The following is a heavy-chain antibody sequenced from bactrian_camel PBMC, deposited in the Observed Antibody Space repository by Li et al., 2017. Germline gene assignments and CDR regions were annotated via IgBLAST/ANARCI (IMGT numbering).Heavy chain of an antibody. CDR3: ASAPLRDTGVNGLRRTWDFIY. J-gene: IGHJ6*01. V-gene: IGHV3S55*01. CDR1: GDIVGIYC. D-gene: IGHD5*01. Sequence: VQLVESGGGSVQAGGSLRLSCVASGDIVGIYCMAWFRQFQGKEREGVAAIVSDGSTEFADSVKTRFTISRDNAKNIAYLQMNGLKPEDTAMYYCASAPLRDTGVNGLRRTWDFIYWGQGTQVTVS. CDR2: IVSDGST.